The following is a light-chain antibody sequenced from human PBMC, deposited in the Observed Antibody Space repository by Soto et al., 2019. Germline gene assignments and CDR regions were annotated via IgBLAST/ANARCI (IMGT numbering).Light chain of an antibody. CDR1: SSDVGGYNY. Sequence: QSVLTQPASVSGSPGQSITISCTGTSSDVGGYNYVSWYQHHPGKSPNLMIYDVSNRPSGVSILFSGSKSGNTASLTISGLQPEDEADYYCSSYTTSNTRQIVFGTGTKVTVL. CDR3: SSYTTSNTRQIV. V-gene: IGLV2-14*03. CDR2: DVS. J-gene: IGLJ1*01.